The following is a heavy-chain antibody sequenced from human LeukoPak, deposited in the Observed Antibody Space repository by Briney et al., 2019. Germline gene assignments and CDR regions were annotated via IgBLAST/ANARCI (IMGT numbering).Heavy chain of an antibody. Sequence: SETLSLTCTVSGGSIRSYYWSWIRQPPGKGLEWIGYAYYSGSTNYNPSLKSRVTISVDTSKNQFSLKLGSVTAVDTAVYYCAHKFAGSYAFDIWGQGTMVTVSS. J-gene: IGHJ3*02. CDR2: AYYSGST. CDR3: AHKFAGSYAFDI. CDR1: GGSIRSYY. V-gene: IGHV4-59*12.